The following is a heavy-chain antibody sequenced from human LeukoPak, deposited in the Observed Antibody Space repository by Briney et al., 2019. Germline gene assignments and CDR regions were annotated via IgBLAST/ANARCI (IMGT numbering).Heavy chain of an antibody. CDR1: GYTFSRLG. V-gene: IGHV1-18*01. Sequence: AASVKVSCEASGYTFSRLGISWVREAPGQGLEWVGWINVNNGNTYSAQNSQGGVTMSTDTSPSTGYMELRSLRAEDTPPYYTARKGCFGAGSLFHYWGQGTLVTVSS. J-gene: IGHJ4*02. CDR2: INVNNGNT. D-gene: IGHD3-10*01. CDR3: ARKGCFGAGSLFHY.